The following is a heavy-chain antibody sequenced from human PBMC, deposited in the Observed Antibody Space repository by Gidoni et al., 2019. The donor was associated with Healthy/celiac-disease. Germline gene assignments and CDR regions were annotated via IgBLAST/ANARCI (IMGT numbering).Heavy chain of an antibody. Sequence: QLQLQESGPGLVKPSETLSLTCTVSGGSISSSSYYWGWIRQPPGKGLEWIGSIYYSGSTYYNPSLKSRVTISVDTSKNQFSLKLSSVTAADTAVYYCARHRRAVAGHWFDPWGQGTLVTVSS. V-gene: IGHV4-39*01. CDR2: IYYSGST. CDR3: ARHRRAVAGHWFDP. D-gene: IGHD6-19*01. CDR1: GGSISSSSYY. J-gene: IGHJ5*02.